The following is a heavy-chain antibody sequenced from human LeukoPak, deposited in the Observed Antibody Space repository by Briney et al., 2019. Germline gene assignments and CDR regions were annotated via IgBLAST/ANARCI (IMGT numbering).Heavy chain of an antibody. V-gene: IGHV4-61*02. D-gene: IGHD4-17*01. J-gene: IGHJ4*02. CDR1: GGSMTSGNYY. CDR3: AREREGPYGYLDY. Sequence: SQTLSLTCTVSGGSMTSGNYYWSWIRQPAGKGLEWIGRIYISGSTNYKSSLKSRVTISVDTSKNQFSLKLSSVTAADTAVYYCAREREGPYGYLDYWGQGTLVTVSS. CDR2: IYISGST.